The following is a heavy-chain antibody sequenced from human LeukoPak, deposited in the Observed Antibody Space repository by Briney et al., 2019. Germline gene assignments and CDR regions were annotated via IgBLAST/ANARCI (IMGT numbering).Heavy chain of an antibody. V-gene: IGHV1-8*01. CDR3: AREGVRDSSGYYYVY. D-gene: IGHD3-22*01. CDR1: GYTFTSYD. CDR2: MNPNSGNT. Sequence: ASVKVSCKASGYTFTSYDINWVRQATGQGLGWMGWMNPNSGNTGYAQKFQGRVTMTRNTSISTAYMELSSLRSEDTAVYYCAREGVRDSSGYYYVYWGQGTLVTVSS. J-gene: IGHJ4*02.